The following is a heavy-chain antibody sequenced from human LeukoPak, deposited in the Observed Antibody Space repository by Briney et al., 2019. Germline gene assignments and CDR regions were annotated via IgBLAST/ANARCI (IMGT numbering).Heavy chain of an antibody. J-gene: IGHJ3*02. CDR1: GFTFSDYW. Sequence: GGSLRLSCAASGFTFSDYWMHWVRQVPGKGLVWVSRINSDGSSTRYADSVKGRFTISRDNTKNTLYLQMNSLRAEDTAVYYCVREDSVNFPDAFDIWGQGTMVTVSS. V-gene: IGHV3-74*01. CDR2: INSDGSST. D-gene: IGHD5/OR15-5a*01. CDR3: VREDSVNFPDAFDI.